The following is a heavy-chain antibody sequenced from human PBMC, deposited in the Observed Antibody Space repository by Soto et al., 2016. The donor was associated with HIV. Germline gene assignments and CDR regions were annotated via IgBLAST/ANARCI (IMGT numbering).Heavy chain of an antibody. CDR1: GGTFRSYA. CDR2: IIPILGTA. D-gene: IGHD3-22*01. Sequence: QVHLVQSGAEVKKPGSSVKVSCKASGGTFRSYAISWVRQAPGQGLEWMGGIIPILGTANYAQKFQGRVTITADESTSTAYMELSSLRSEDTAVYYCARATPLSYYDTSGYPAGYFDLWAVAPWSLSPQ. CDR3: ARATPLSYYDTSGYPAGYFDL. V-gene: IGHV1-69*13. J-gene: IGHJ2*01.